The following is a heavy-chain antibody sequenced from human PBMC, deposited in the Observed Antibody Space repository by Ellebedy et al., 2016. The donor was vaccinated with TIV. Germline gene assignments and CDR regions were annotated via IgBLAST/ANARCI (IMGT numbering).Heavy chain of an antibody. D-gene: IGHD3-10*01. Sequence: MPSETLSLTCTVSGGSMISDDHYWSWVRQPPGKGLEWISYIYYSGTTYYNPSLKHRLTLSIDRSKGQVSLKLASVTAADTAVYYRARGGGDRPHALDLWGQGTMVTVSS. CDR2: IYYSGTT. J-gene: IGHJ3*01. V-gene: IGHV4-30-4*01. CDR1: GGSMISDDHY. CDR3: ARGGGDRPHALDL.